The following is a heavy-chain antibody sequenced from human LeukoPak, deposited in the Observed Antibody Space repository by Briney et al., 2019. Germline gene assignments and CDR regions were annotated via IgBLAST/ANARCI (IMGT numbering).Heavy chain of an antibody. Sequence: ASVKVSCKASGYTFTGYYMHWVRQAPGQGLEWMGWINPNNGGTNYAQKFQGRVTMTRDTSISTAYMEPSRLRSDDTAVYYCARDREDILTGYDYWGQGTLVTVSS. CDR3: ARDREDILTGYDY. V-gene: IGHV1-2*02. CDR1: GYTFTGYY. D-gene: IGHD3-9*01. J-gene: IGHJ4*02. CDR2: INPNNGGT.